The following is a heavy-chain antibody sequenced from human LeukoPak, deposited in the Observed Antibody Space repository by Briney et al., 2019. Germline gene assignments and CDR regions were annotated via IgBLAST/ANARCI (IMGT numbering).Heavy chain of an antibody. CDR1: GFTFSSYA. V-gene: IGHV3-23*01. D-gene: IGHD4-17*01. J-gene: IGHJ4*02. Sequence: GGSLRLSCAAPGFTFSSYAMAWVRQAPGKGLEWVSAISGSGAYTYYADSVKGRFAISRDSSKNMLYLQMNSLRAEDTAIYYCAKDIGPDYGDYLDYWGQRTLVTLSS. CDR2: ISGSGAYT. CDR3: AKDIGPDYGDYLDY.